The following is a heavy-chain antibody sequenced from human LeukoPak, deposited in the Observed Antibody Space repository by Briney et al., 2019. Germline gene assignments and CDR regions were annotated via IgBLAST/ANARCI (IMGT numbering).Heavy chain of an antibody. J-gene: IGHJ3*02. CDR3: ARVDEADAFDI. CDR1: GFTFSDYY. Sequence: GGSLRLSCAACGFTFSDYYMSWIRQAPGKGLEWVSYISSSGSTIYYADSVKGRFTISRDNAKNSLYLQMNSLRAEDTAVYYCARVDEADAFDIWGQGTMVTVSS. CDR2: ISSSGSTI. V-gene: IGHV3-11*01.